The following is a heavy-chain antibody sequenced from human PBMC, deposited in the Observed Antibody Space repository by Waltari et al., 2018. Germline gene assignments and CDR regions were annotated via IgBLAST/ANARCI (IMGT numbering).Heavy chain of an antibody. Sequence: QVPLQESGQGLVQPSGTLSPTCAVSGDSISGNYWWSWVRQSPEKGLEWIGQVHHSGKTHYNPSLQSRVTISLDKPKNQFSLNLNSVTAADTAVYYCAGDRAIGLFFDYWGRGTLVTVSS. J-gene: IGHJ4*02. D-gene: IGHD2-2*01. CDR3: AGDRAIGLFFDY. CDR1: GDSISGNYW. V-gene: IGHV4-4*02. CDR2: VHHSGKT.